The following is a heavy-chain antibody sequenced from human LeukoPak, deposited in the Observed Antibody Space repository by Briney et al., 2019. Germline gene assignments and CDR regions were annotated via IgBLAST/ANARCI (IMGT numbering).Heavy chain of an antibody. V-gene: IGHV4-59*08. J-gene: IGHJ4*02. CDR1: GASISRYY. Sequence: PSETLSLTCSVSGASISRYYWSWVRQPPGKGLEWIGYFHYSGNTNYNPSLSSRITMSVDTSRNQFSLRLNSGTAADTTVYYCARRAAALDYWGQGTLVTVSS. D-gene: IGHD6-13*01. CDR2: FHYSGNT. CDR3: ARRAAALDY.